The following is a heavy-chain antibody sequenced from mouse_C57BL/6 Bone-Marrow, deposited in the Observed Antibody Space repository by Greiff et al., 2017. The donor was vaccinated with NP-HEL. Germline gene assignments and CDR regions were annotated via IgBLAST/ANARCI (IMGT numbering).Heavy chain of an antibody. CDR3: ARGAGTAGFAY. D-gene: IGHD4-1*01. CDR1: GFTFSSYA. V-gene: IGHV5-4*03. J-gene: IGHJ3*01. Sequence: EVKLMESGGGLVKPGGSLKLSCAASGFTFSSYAMSWVRQTPEKRLEWVATISDGGSYTYYPDNVKGRFTISRDNAKNNLYLQMRHLKSEDTAMYYCARGAGTAGFAYWGQGTLVTVSA. CDR2: ISDGGSYT.